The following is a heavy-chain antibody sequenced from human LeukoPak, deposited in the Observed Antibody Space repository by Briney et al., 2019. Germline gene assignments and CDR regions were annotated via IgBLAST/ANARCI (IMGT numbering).Heavy chain of an antibody. D-gene: IGHD3-22*01. CDR3: AKDLYPHYYDSSGYYDY. V-gene: IGHV3-23*01. J-gene: IGHJ4*02. Sequence: PGGSLRLSCAASGFTFSSYAMSWVRQAPGKGLEWVSAISGSGGSTYYADSVKGRFTISRDNSKNTLYLQMNSLRAEDTAVYYCAKDLYPHYYDSSGYYDYWGQGTLVTVSS. CDR1: GFTFSSYA. CDR2: ISGSGGST.